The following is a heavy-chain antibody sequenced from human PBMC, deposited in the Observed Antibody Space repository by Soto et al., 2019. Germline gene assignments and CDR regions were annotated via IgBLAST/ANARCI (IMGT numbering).Heavy chain of an antibody. Sequence: ETLSLTCTVSGGSISSYYWSWIRQPPGKGLEWIGYIYYSGSTNYNPSLKSRVTISVDTSKNQFSLKLSSVTAADTAVYYCARNYGDYGFFDYWGQGTLVTVSS. J-gene: IGHJ4*02. CDR3: ARNYGDYGFFDY. D-gene: IGHD4-17*01. CDR2: IYYSGST. CDR1: GGSISSYY. V-gene: IGHV4-59*01.